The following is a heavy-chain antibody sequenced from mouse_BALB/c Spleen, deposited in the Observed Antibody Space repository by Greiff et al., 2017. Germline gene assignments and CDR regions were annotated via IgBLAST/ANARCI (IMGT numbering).Heavy chain of an antibody. Sequence: EVQRVESGGGLVQPGGSRKLSCAASGFTFSSFGMHWVRQAPEKGLEWVAYISSGSSTIYYADTVKGRFTISRDNPKNTLFLQMTSLRSEDTAMYYCARDGYAYWGQGTTLTVSS. J-gene: IGHJ2*01. CDR3: ARDGYAY. CDR1: GFTFSSFG. D-gene: IGHD1-2*01. V-gene: IGHV5-17*02. CDR2: ISSGSSTI.